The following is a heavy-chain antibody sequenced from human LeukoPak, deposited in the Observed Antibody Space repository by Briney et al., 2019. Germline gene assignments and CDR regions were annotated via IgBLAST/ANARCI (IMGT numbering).Heavy chain of an antibody. J-gene: IGHJ4*02. CDR2: IYYRGTT. D-gene: IGHD3-9*01. V-gene: IGHV4-39*01. Sequence: SETLSLTCTVPGGSITTTSYYWGWIRQPPGKGLEWIGSIYYRGTTHYNPSLKSRITISVDTSNNKFSLKGSSVTAADTAVYYCVRHGEGGIRYHDYWGQGILVTVSS. CDR1: GGSITTTSYY. CDR3: VRHGEGGIRYHDY.